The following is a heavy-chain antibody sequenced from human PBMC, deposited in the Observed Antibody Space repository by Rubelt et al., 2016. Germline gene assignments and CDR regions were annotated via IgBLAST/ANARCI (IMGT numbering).Heavy chain of an antibody. J-gene: IGHJ3*01. CDR2: IKSKTDGGTN. Sequence: EVQLVESGGGLVKPGGSLRLSCAASGFTFSNAWMSWVRQAPGKVLEWVGRIKSKTDGGTNDYAAPGKGGFNIEREDAKNTQDLQMNSLKTEETAVDYCTTGVSWGQGTMVTVSS. CDR1: GFTFSNAW. CDR3: TTGVS. D-gene: IGHD3-16*02. V-gene: IGHV3-15*01.